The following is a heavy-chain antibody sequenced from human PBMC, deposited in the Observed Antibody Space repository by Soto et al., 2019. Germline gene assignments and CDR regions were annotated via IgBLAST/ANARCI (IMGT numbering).Heavy chain of an antibody. CDR2: IYKSATT. V-gene: IGHV4-30-4*01. D-gene: IGHD2-15*01. J-gene: IGHJ5*01. Sequence: SETLSLTCSVSGDSISSVDYFWAWIRQPPGQALEYIGYIYKSATTYYNPSFESRVAISLDTSKSQFSLNVTSVTAADTAVHFCARGRYCLTGRCFPNWFDSWGQGTLVTVSS. CDR1: GDSISSVDYF. CDR3: ARGRYCLTGRCFPNWFDS.